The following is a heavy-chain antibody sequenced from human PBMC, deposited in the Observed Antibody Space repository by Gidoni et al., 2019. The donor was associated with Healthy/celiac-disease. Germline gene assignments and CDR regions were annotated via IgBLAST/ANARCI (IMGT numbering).Heavy chain of an antibody. D-gene: IGHD6-19*01. J-gene: IGHJ4*02. Sequence: QVQLVESGGGVVQPGRSLSLSCAASGFTFSSYGMHWVRQAPGKGLEWVAVIWYDGSNKYYADSVKGRFTISRDNSKNTLYLQMNSLRAEDTAVYYCARLGGIAVAGSDYWGQGTLVTVSS. CDR2: IWYDGSNK. V-gene: IGHV3-33*01. CDR1: GFTFSSYG. CDR3: ARLGGIAVAGSDY.